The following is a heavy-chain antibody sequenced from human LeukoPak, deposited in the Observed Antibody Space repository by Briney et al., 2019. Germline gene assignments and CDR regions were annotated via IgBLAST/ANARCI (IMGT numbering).Heavy chain of an antibody. V-gene: IGHV3-21*01. CDR2: TSSSSSYI. CDR3: AKEGRQQLGKNAFDI. CDR1: AFTFSSYS. J-gene: IGHJ3*02. D-gene: IGHD6-13*01. Sequence: GGSLRLSCAASAFTFSSYSMNWVRQAPGKGLEWVSSTSSSSSYIYYADSVKGRFTISRDNAKNSLYLQMNSLRAEDTAVYYCAKEGRQQLGKNAFDIWGQGTTVTVSS.